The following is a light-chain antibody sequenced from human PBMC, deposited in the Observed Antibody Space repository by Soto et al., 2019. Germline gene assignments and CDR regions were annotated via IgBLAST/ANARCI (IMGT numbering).Light chain of an antibody. J-gene: IGKJ3*01. CDR1: QSVSSNY. CDR3: QQYVSTPFT. Sequence: EIVVTQSPGTLSLSPGERATLSCRASQSVSSNYLAWYQQKPGQAPRLLIYGASSRASDIPDRFSGSGSGTDFTLIISRLEPEDFAMYYCQQYVSTPFTFGPGDQSGCQT. CDR2: GAS. V-gene: IGKV3-20*01.